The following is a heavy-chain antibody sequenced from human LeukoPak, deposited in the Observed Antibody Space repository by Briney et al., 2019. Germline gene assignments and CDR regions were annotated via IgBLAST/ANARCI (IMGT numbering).Heavy chain of an antibody. D-gene: IGHD4-23*01. Sequence: TSVKVSCTTSGFTFTNSAVQWVRQARGQRLEWIGWIVVGSGNTNYAQKFQERVSITRDMSTSTAYMELSSLRSEDTAVYYCAADNSGASDYWGQGTLVTVSS. CDR1: GFTFTNSA. J-gene: IGHJ4*02. V-gene: IGHV1-58*01. CDR2: IVVGSGNT. CDR3: AADNSGASDY.